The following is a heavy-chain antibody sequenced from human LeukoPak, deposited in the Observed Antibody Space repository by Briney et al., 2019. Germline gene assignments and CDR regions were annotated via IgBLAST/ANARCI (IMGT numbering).Heavy chain of an antibody. J-gene: IGHJ4*02. Sequence: SQTLSLTCTVSGDSISSGDHYWSWIRQPPGKGLEWIGYIHYSGSTYYNPSVNSRVIISVAMSKNQFSLSLDSLTAADSAVYYCARAAADTNSWYYFDYWGQGTLVTVSS. CDR2: IHYSGST. CDR1: GDSISSGDHY. CDR3: ARAAADTNSWYYFDY. V-gene: IGHV4-30-4*01. D-gene: IGHD2/OR15-2a*01.